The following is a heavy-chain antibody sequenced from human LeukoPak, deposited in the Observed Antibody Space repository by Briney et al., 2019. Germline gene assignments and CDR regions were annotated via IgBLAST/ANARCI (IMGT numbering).Heavy chain of an antibody. V-gene: IGHV3-7*01. J-gene: IGHJ4*02. Sequence: GGSLRLSCAGSGFAFSDFWMTWVRQTPGKGLEWVANIKEDGTEKNLVDSVKGRFTISRDNTKNLLFLEMNNLRGDDTAIYYCVRESRPGGAMGLYHNLDYWGQGTLVAVSS. CDR2: IKEDGTEK. CDR3: VRESRPGGAMGLYHNLDY. CDR1: GFAFSDFW. D-gene: IGHD1-1*01.